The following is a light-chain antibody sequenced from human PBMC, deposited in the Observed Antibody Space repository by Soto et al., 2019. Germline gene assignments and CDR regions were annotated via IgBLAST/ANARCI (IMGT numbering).Light chain of an antibody. CDR1: HSVGST. CDR2: DTS. CDR3: HQYSSSRT. J-gene: IGKJ1*01. Sequence: ETVMTQSPSTLSVSPWERSTLSFRASHSVGSTLAWYQQKPGQAPRLLMFDTSTRATGIPDRFSGSGSGTDFTLTISRLEPEDFAVYYCHQYSSSRTFGQGTKVDIK. V-gene: IGKV3-15*01.